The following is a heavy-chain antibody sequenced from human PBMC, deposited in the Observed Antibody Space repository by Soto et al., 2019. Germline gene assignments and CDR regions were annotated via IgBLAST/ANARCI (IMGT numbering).Heavy chain of an antibody. D-gene: IGHD6-13*01. Sequence: PGGSLRLSCAASGFTFSSYGMHWVRQAPGKGLEWVAVISYDGSNKYYADSVKGRFTISRDNSKNTLYLQMNSLRAEDTAVYYCAKSVAAATPYGMDVWGQGTTVTVSS. CDR1: GFTFSSYG. J-gene: IGHJ6*02. CDR2: ISYDGSNK. CDR3: AKSVAAATPYGMDV. V-gene: IGHV3-30*18.